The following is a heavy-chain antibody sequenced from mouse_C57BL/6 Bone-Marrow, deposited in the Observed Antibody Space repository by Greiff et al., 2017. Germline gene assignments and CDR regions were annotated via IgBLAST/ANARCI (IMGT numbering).Heavy chain of an antibody. Sequence: EVKLVESGGGLVKPGGPLKLPCAASGFTFSSYAMSWVRQTPEKRLEGVATISDGGSYTYYPDNVKGRFTISRDNAKNNLYLQMSHLKSEDTAMYYCARVTILYPFAYWGQGTLVTVSA. J-gene: IGHJ3*01. CDR1: GFTFSSYA. CDR2: ISDGGSYT. V-gene: IGHV5-4*03. D-gene: IGHD2-1*01. CDR3: ARVTILYPFAY.